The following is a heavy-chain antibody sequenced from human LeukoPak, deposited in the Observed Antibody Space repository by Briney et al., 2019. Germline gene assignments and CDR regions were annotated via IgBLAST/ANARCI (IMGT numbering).Heavy chain of an antibody. CDR1: GFTFSTYW. Sequence: PGGSLRLSCAASGFTFSTYWMSWVRQAPGKGLEWVGNIKKVGSEKYYVDSVKGRFTISRDNAKNSLYLQMNSLRAEDTAVYYCARLIMTPVNWGQGALVTVSS. D-gene: IGHD4-17*01. CDR3: ARLIMTPVN. V-gene: IGHV3-7*01. CDR2: IKKVGSEK. J-gene: IGHJ4*02.